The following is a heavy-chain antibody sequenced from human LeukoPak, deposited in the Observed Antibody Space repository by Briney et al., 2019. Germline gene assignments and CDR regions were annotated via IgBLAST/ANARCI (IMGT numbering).Heavy chain of an antibody. D-gene: IGHD3-10*02. J-gene: IGHJ4*02. V-gene: IGHV3-53*01. CDR1: GFSVSSNY. CDR2: IYSGGIT. Sequence: GGSLRLSCAASGFSVSSNYMSWVRQPPGKGLEWVSVIYSGGITFYAESVKGRFTISGDNSKSTLYLQMNSLRAEDTAVYYCARSGTMSFFDYWGQGTLVTVSS. CDR3: ARSGTMSFFDY.